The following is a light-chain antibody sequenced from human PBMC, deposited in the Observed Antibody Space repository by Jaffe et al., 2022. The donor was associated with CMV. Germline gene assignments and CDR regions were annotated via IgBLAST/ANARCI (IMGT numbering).Light chain of an antibody. V-gene: IGKV3-11*01. CDR3: QQRSNWLFT. CDR1: QSVSDQ. CDR2: DAS. Sequence: DTVLTQSPATLSLSPGERATLSCRASQSVSDQLAWYQQKPGQAPRLLIYDASHRATGIPARFSGSGSGTDFTLTISSLEPEDFAVYYCQQRSNWLFTFGPGTKVDIK. J-gene: IGKJ3*01.